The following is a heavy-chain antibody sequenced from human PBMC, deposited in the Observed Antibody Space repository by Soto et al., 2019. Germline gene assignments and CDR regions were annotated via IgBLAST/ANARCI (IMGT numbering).Heavy chain of an antibody. V-gene: IGHV3-23*01. CDR3: AKDLRPDGRYDLDY. D-gene: IGHD1-26*01. CDR2: MVGDGSSW. J-gene: IGHJ4*02. CDR1: GFTFRTYA. Sequence: EVQLLESGGGLAQPGGSLRLSCAASGFTFRTYAMNWVRQALGKGLEWVSVMVGDGSSWDYADSVRGRFTISRDNSKNTLYLQMNSLRAEDTAVYYCAKDLRPDGRYDLDYWGQGTLVTVSS.